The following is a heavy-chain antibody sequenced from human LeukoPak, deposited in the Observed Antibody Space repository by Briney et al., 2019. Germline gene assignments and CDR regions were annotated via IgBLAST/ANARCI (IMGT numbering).Heavy chain of an antibody. J-gene: IGHJ5*02. CDR3: ARTAIVVVAATVVWFDP. V-gene: IGHV4-38-2*02. D-gene: IGHD2-15*01. CDR1: GYSMSSGYY. Sequence: PSETLSLTCTVSGYSMSSGYYWGWIRQPPERGLKWIGSMYHTGSTYYNPSLKSRVTISVDTSKNQFSLKLSSVTAADTAVYYCARTAIVVVAATVVWFDPWGQGTLVTVSS. CDR2: MYHTGST.